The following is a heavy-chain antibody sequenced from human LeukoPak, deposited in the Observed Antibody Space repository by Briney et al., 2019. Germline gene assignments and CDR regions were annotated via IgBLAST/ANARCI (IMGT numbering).Heavy chain of an antibody. D-gene: IGHD4-23*01. J-gene: IGHJ6*03. CDR1: DGSISSHY. CDR3: ARSNRCNSLGYYDDYLDV. V-gene: IGHV4-59*11. Sequence: SETLSLTCTLSDGSISSHYWSWIRHLPGEGLEWIAYINYRGPADYNPGHKSRVSISVDRSNIQSSLKLSTVTAAETAVYYCARSNRCNSLGYYDDYLDVWGKGTTVTVSS. CDR2: INYRGPA.